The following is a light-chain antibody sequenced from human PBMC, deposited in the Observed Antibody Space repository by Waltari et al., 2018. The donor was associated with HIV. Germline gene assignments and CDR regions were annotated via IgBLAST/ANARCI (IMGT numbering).Light chain of an antibody. CDR1: CSNIGRYH. Sequence: QSVLTHPPSASGTPGQRVPISFSGGCSNIGRYHVYWYQQFPGTAPKLLIYRDNQRPPGVPDRFSGSKSGTSASLVSSGLRSEDEAEYDCAAWDDRLSGLFGGGTKVTVL. CDR2: RDN. CDR3: AAWDDRLSGL. J-gene: IGLJ2*01. V-gene: IGLV1-47*01.